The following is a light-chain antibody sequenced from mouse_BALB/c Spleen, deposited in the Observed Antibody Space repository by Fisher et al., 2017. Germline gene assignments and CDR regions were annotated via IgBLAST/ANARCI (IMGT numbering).Light chain of an antibody. J-gene: IGKJ1*01. Sequence: IVMTQSPAIMSASPGEKVTMTCSASSSVSYMHWYQQKSGTSPKRWIYDTSNLASGVPSRFSGSGSGTFYSLTISSVEAEDAADYYCHQWSSYRTFGGGTKLEIK. CDR3: HQWSSYRT. CDR1: SSVSY. V-gene: IGKV4-70*01. CDR2: DTS.